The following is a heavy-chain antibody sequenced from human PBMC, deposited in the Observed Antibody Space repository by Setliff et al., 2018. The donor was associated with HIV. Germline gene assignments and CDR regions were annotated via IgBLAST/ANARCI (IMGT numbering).Heavy chain of an antibody. CDR2: IYISGST. J-gene: IGHJ5*02. Sequence: SETLSLTCTVSGGSISSYYWSWIRQPAGKGLEWIGHIYISGSTNYNPSFNSRVTMSVDMSKNQFSLRLTSVTAADTAMYHCARDRSSGWSRDWFDTWGQGILVTVSS. D-gene: IGHD6-19*01. CDR1: GGSISSYY. V-gene: IGHV4-4*07. CDR3: ARDRSSGWSRDWFDT.